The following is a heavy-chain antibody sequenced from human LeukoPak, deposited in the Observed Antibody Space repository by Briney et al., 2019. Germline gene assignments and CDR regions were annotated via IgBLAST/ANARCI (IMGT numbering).Heavy chain of an antibody. CDR3: ARDRRVRGAPEYYYYYMDV. D-gene: IGHD3-10*01. V-gene: IGHV4-39*07. J-gene: IGHJ6*03. CDR2: IYYSGST. CDR1: GGSISSSSYY. Sequence: SETLSLTCTVSGGSISSSSYYWGWIRQPPGKGLEWIGSIYYSGSTYYNPSLKSRVTISVDTSKNQFSLKLSSVTAADTAVYYCARDRRVRGAPEYYYYYMDVWGKGTTVTISS.